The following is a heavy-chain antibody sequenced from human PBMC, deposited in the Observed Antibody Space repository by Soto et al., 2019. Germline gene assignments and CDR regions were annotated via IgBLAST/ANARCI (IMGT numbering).Heavy chain of an antibody. CDR3: ARVQCSGGSCRDAYDI. V-gene: IGHV3-74*01. J-gene: IGHJ3*02. D-gene: IGHD2-15*01. CDR1: GFTFSTYW. CDR2: INSDGSST. Sequence: EVQLVESGGGLVQPGGSQRLSCAASGFTFSTYWMHWVRQAPGKGLVWVSRINSDGSSTSYADSVKGRFSISRDNAKNTLYLQMNSLRAEDTAMYYCARVQCSGGSCRDAYDIWGQGTIVTVSS.